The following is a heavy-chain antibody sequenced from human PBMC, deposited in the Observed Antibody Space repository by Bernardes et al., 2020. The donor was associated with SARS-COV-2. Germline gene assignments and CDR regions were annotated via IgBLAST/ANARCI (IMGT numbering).Heavy chain of an antibody. CDR3: ARGYGGNYYYGMDV. D-gene: IGHD4-17*01. Sequence: GGSLRLSCAASGFTLSTYAMHWVRQAPGKGLEWVALISYDGSNKYHADSVKGRFTISRDNSKNTLYLQMNSLRAEVTAVYYCARGYGGNYYYGMDVWGQGTTVTVSS. J-gene: IGHJ6*02. CDR1: GFTLSTYA. CDR2: ISYDGSNK. V-gene: IGHV3-30-3*01.